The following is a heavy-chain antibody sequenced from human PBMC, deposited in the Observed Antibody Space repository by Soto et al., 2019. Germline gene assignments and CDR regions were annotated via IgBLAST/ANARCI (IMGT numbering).Heavy chain of an antibody. CDR3: AKVFSPERGNYFDY. V-gene: IGHV3-23*01. Sequence: GGSLRLSCAASGFTFSNYAMNWVRQAPGKGLEWVSAISNSFSDGNTHYADSVKGRFTISRDNDKNTVFLEMNSLRAEDTAVYYCAKVFSPERGNYFDYCGQGTLVTVSS. J-gene: IGHJ4*02. D-gene: IGHD1-1*01. CDR2: ISNSFSDGNT. CDR1: GFTFSNYA.